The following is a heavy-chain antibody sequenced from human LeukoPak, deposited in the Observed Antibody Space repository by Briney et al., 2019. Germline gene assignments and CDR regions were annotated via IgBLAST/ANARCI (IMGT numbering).Heavy chain of an antibody. CDR2: IDDTGGT. CDR1: GYSISSGYY. J-gene: IGHJ6*03. CDR3: ARGRVSSSTWYSTYYYYSYMDV. D-gene: IGHD1-1*01. V-gene: IGHV4-61*03. Sequence: PSETLSLTCTASGYSISSGYYGDWLRQPPGRGLEWTGYIDDTGGTHCNPSLNGRVSMSRDKTKNLFSLRLRSVTAADTAVYFCARGRVSSSTWYSTYYYYSYMDVWGKGTTVTVSS.